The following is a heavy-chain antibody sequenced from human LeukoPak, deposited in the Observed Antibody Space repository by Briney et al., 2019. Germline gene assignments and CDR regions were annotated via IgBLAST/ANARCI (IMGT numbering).Heavy chain of an antibody. CDR1: GGSISSYY. CDR3: ARIAAYYYGSGSYYNFNWFDP. V-gene: IGHV4-4*07. CDR2: IYTSGST. Sequence: SETLSLTCTVSGGSISSYYWSWIRQPAGKGLEWIGRIYTSGSTNYNPSLKSRVTMSVDTSKNQFSLKLSSVTAADTAVYYCARIAAYYYGSGSYYNFNWFDPWGQGTLVTVSS. D-gene: IGHD3-10*01. J-gene: IGHJ5*02.